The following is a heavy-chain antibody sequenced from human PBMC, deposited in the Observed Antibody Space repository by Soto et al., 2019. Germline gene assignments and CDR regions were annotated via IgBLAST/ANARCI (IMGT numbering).Heavy chain of an antibody. J-gene: IGHJ3*02. V-gene: IGHV3-30-3*01. CDR3: ARDSAYYDSSGYYLDAFDI. CDR1: GFTFSSYA. Sequence: PGGSLRLSCAASGFTFSSYAMHWVRQAPGKGLEWVAVISYDGSNKYYADSVKGRFTISRDNSKNTLYLQMNSLRAEDTAVYYCARDSAYYDSSGYYLDAFDIWGQGTMVTVSS. CDR2: ISYDGSNK. D-gene: IGHD3-22*01.